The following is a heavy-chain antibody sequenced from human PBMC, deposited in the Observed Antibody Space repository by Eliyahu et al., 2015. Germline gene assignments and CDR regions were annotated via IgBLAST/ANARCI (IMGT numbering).Heavy chain of an antibody. CDR1: GFXFXSXG. CDR2: IWYDGSNQ. V-gene: IGHV3-33*01. J-gene: IGHJ4*02. D-gene: IGHD5-12*01. CDR3: ARDSEPEYSAYDYVGSFDS. Sequence: QVQLVESGGGVVQPGRSLRLSCEASGFXFXSXGMXWVRQAPGKGLEGVAVIWYDGSNQYYADSVKGRFTVSRDNSKNTLYLQMNSLRVEDTAVYYCARDSEPEYSAYDYVGSFDSWGQGTLVTVSS.